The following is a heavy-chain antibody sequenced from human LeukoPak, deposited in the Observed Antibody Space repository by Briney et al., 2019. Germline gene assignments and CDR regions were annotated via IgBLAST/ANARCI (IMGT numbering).Heavy chain of an antibody. J-gene: IGHJ4*02. CDR3: ARTIYSYDDY. CDR1: GYTFTSYD. D-gene: IGHD5-18*01. Sequence: ASVKVSCKASGYTFTSYDINWVRQATGQGLEWMGWMNPNSGNTGYARKFQGRVTMTRNTSISTAYMELSSLRSEDTAVYYCARTIYSYDDYWGQGTLVTVSS. CDR2: MNPNSGNT. V-gene: IGHV1-8*01.